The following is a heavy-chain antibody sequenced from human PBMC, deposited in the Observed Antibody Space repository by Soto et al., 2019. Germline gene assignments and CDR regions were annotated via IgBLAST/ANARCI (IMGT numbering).Heavy chain of an antibody. CDR1: GYTFTSYD. J-gene: IGHJ4*02. V-gene: IGHV1-8*01. CDR2: MNPNSGNT. Sequence: ASVKVSCKASGYTFTSYDINWVRQATGQGLEWMGWMNPNSGNTGYAQKFQGRVTMTRNTSISTAYMELSSLRSEDTAVYYCARTTVTTEGFDYWGQGTLVTVSS. CDR3: ARTTVTTEGFDY. D-gene: IGHD4-4*01.